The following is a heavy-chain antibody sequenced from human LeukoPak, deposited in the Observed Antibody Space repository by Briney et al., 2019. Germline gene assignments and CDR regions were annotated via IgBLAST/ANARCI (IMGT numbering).Heavy chain of an antibody. CDR3: AREGAKITGRNPNGAFDI. CDR2: IYYSGST. J-gene: IGHJ3*02. CDR1: GGSISSYY. Sequence: AETLSLTCTVSGGSISSYYWSWIRQPPGKGLEWIGYIYYSGSTNYNPSLKSRGTISVDTSKNQFSLKLSSVTAADTAVYYCAREGAKITGRNPNGAFDIWGQGTM. D-gene: IGHD1-20*01. V-gene: IGHV4-59*01.